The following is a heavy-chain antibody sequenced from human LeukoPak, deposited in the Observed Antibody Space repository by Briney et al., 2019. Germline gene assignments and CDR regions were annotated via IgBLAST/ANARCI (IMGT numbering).Heavy chain of an antibody. CDR1: GGSISGYY. Sequence: KPSETLSLTCTVSGGSISGYYWSWIRQPPGKGLEWIGYIYYSGSTNYNPSLKSRDTISVDTSKNQFSLKLSSVTAADTAVYYCARGCSAGTPHNWFDPWGQGTLVTVSS. CDR3: ARGCSAGTPHNWFDP. V-gene: IGHV4-59*01. D-gene: IGHD6-13*01. J-gene: IGHJ5*02. CDR2: IYYSGST.